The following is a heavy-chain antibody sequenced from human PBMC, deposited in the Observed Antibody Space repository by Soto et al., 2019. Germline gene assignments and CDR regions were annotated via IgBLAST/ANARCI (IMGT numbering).Heavy chain of an antibody. CDR2: IYYSGST. J-gene: IGHJ5*02. Sequence: PSETLSLSCTVSGGSSISHGWSWIRQPQGKGLEWIGYIYYSGSTNYNPSLKSRVTISVDTSKNQFSLKLSSVTAADTAVYYCARHTIVGATGFDPWGKGTLVTGSS. V-gene: IGHV4-59*08. CDR1: GGSSISHG. D-gene: IGHD1-26*01. CDR3: ARHTIVGATGFDP.